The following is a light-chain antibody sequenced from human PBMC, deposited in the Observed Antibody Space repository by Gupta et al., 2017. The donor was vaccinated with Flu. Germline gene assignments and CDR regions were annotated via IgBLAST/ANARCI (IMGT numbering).Light chain of an antibody. J-gene: IGLJ1*01. CDR1: AWPNQY. CDR2: NDT. Sequence: GQTARITCSGDAWPNQYVYWFQQKPGPATALLRYNDTERPSGIPERFSSSGAGTSVTSNISGVRAEEEAYYYGQSEDSTSTYYVFGAGTKLTVL. V-gene: IGLV3-25*01. CDR3: QSEDSTSTYYV.